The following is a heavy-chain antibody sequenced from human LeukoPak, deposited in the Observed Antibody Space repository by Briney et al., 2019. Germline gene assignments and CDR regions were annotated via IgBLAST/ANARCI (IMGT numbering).Heavy chain of an antibody. CDR1: GFTFDTFA. Sequence: RAGGSLGLSCAASGFTFDTFAMSWVRQAPGKGLEWVSSINWNGDTTAYADTVKGRFTIPRDNAKNSLYLQMNSLRAEDTAVYYCARVTLGTYYFDYWGQGTLVTVSS. J-gene: IGHJ4*02. CDR3: ARVTLGTYYFDY. V-gene: IGHV3-20*04. CDR2: INWNGDTT. D-gene: IGHD3-16*01.